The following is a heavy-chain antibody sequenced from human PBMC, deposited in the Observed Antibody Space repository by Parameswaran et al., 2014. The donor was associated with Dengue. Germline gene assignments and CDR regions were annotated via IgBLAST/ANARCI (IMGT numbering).Heavy chain of an antibody. V-gene: IGHV1-18*01. CDR3: ARGLGYCSTTSCSSYYYYYMDV. Sequence: WVRQAPGQGLEWMGWINAYNGHTNYTQNLQGRVAMTTDTSTSTAYMELRSLRSDDTAIYYCARGLGYCSTTSCSSYYYYYMDVWGKGTTVTVSS. CDR2: INAYNGHT. J-gene: IGHJ6*03. D-gene: IGHD2-2*01.